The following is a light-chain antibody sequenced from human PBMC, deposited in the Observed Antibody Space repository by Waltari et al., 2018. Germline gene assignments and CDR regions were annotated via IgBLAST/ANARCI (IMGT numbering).Light chain of an antibody. CDR3: QQYYGSPWT. Sequence: DIVMTQSPDSLAVSLGVRCTINCKSSQTVLNRSSNKNSLAWYQQKAGQPPMLLIKWASTRESGVPDRFSGSGSGTDFTLTISSLQAEDVAVYFCQQYYGSPWTFGQGTKVEIK. CDR2: WAS. J-gene: IGKJ1*01. CDR1: QTVLNRSSNKNS. V-gene: IGKV4-1*01.